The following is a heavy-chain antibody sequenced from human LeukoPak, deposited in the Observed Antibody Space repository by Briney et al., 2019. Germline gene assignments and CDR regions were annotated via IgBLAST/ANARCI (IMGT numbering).Heavy chain of an antibody. CDR3: AKDCHYDSSGYFDY. J-gene: IGHJ4*02. V-gene: IGHV3-23*01. Sequence: PGGSLRLSCAASGFSFGTYAMSWVRQAPGKGLEWVSHVSGSGADTHYADSVKGRFSISRDNSRNTLFLQMNSLRAEDTAVYYCAKDCHYDSSGYFDYWGQGTLVTVSS. D-gene: IGHD3-22*01. CDR2: VSGSGADT. CDR1: GFSFGTYA.